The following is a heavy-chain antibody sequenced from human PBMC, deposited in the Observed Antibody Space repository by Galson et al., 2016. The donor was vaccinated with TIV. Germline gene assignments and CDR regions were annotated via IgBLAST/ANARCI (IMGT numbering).Heavy chain of an antibody. CDR1: GFTFSGYS. J-gene: IGHJ4*02. V-gene: IGHV3-48*01. CDR3: AKDLGFFDGSGFQGIEHPDY. D-gene: IGHD3-22*01. CDR2: ISSGRSSTI. Sequence: SLRLSCAASGFTFSGYSMDWVRQAPGKGLEWLSYISSGRSSTIHYADSVKGRFTISRDNSKNTLYLQMSGLRAQDTAVYYCAKDLGFFDGSGFQGIEHPDYWGQGTLVTVSS.